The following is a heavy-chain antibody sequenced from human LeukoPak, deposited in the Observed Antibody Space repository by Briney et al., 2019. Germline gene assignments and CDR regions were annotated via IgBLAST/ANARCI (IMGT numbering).Heavy chain of an antibody. Sequence: ASVKVSCKASGYTFTGYYMHWVRQAPGQGLEWMGWINPNSGGTNYAQKFQGRVTMTRDTSISTAYMELSRLRSDDTAVYYCARGSNGVWFGETIFDYWGQGTLVTVSS. CDR2: INPNSGGT. CDR3: ARGSNGVWFGETIFDY. CDR1: GYTFTGYY. D-gene: IGHD3-10*01. J-gene: IGHJ4*02. V-gene: IGHV1-2*02.